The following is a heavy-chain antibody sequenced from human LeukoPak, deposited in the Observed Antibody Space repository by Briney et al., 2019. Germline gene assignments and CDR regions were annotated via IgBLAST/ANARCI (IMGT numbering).Heavy chain of an antibody. CDR1: GFSFSSSW. CDR3: ARENYDSLWYYYMDV. Sequence: GGSLRLSCAASGFSFSSSWMHWVRQVPGKGLEWVSRINDDETSTTYAESVKGRFTISRDNAKNTLFLQMNSLRSEDTAVYYCARENYDSLWYYYMDVWGKGTTVTVSS. V-gene: IGHV3-74*01. CDR2: INDDETST. D-gene: IGHD3-3*01. J-gene: IGHJ6*03.